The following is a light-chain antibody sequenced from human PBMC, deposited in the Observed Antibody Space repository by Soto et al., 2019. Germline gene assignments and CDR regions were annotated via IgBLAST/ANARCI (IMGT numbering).Light chain of an antibody. CDR3: QQANSFPLT. CDR2: GAS. Sequence: DIQMTQSPSSLSASVGDRVTITCRASQSISSYLNWYQQKPGKAPKLLISGASALQTGVPSRFSGSGSGTEFTLTINSLQPDDFAIYYCQQANSFPLTFGGGTKVDIK. CDR1: QSISSY. V-gene: IGKV1-39*01. J-gene: IGKJ4*01.